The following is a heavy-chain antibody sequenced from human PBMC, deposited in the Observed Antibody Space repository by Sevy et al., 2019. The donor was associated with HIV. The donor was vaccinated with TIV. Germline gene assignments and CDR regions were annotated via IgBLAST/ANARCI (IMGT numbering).Heavy chain of an antibody. CDR2: INDSGST. V-gene: IGHV4-34*01. CDR1: GGCLSGYY. CDR3: ARKGYDSSGYYYY. Sequence: SETLSLTCAVYGGCLSGYYWSWIRQPPGKGLEWIGEINDSGSTNYNPSLKSRVTISVDTSKNQFSLKLSSVTAADTAVYYCARKGYDSSGYYYYWGQGALVTVSS. J-gene: IGHJ4*02. D-gene: IGHD3-22*01.